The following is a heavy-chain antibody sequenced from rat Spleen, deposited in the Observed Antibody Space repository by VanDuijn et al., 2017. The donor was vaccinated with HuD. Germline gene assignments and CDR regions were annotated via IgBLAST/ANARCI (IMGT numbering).Heavy chain of an antibody. Sequence: EVQLVESGGGLVQPGRSMKLSCAASGFTFSDYYMAWVRQAPKKGLEWVASITNTGGSSYYPDSVKGRFTISRDNAKSTLYLQMNSLRSEDTATYYCTRDRPKRINYGGYSFAYWGQGVMVTVSS. CDR1: GFTFSDYY. CDR3: TRDRPKRINYGGYSFAY. V-gene: IGHV5-20*01. J-gene: IGHJ2*01. D-gene: IGHD1-11*01. CDR2: ITNTGGSS.